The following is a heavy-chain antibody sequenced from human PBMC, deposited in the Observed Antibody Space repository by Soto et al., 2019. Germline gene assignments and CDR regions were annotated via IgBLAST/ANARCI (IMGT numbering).Heavy chain of an antibody. CDR3: ARMSGVRFLEWGSGRSYYGMDV. CDR2: MNPNSGNT. CDR1: GYTFTSYA. J-gene: IGHJ6*02. V-gene: IGHV1-8*01. D-gene: IGHD3-3*01. Sequence: QVQLVQSGAEVKKPGASVKVSCKASGYTFTSYAITWVRQATGQGHEWMGWMNPNSGNTGYAQKFQGRVTMTRNTSISTAYMELSSLRSEDTAVYYCARMSGVRFLEWGSGRSYYGMDVWGQGTTVTVSS.